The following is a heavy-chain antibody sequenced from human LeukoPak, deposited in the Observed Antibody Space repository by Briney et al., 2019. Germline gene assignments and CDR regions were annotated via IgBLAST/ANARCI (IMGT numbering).Heavy chain of an antibody. CDR3: ARHSGFSSSLEVCDY. CDR2: ISAYNGNT. CDR1: GYTFTSYG. V-gene: IGHV1-18*01. D-gene: IGHD6-13*01. Sequence: GASVKVSCKASGYTFTSYGISWVRQAPGQGLEWMGWISAYNGNTNYAQKLQGRVTMTTDTSTCTAYMELRSLRSDDTAVYYCARHSGFSSSLEVCDYWGQGTLVTVSS. J-gene: IGHJ4*02.